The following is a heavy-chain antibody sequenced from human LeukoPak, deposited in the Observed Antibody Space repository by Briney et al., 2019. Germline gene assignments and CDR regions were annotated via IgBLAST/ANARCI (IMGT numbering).Heavy chain of an antibody. CDR2: MYSGGNT. CDR3: ARVQAVFQDFDY. J-gene: IGHJ4*02. V-gene: IGHV3-66*01. CDR1: GFTVSSSY. Sequence: GGSLRLSCAASGFTVSSSYISWVRQAPGKGLEWVSVMYSGGNTYYADSVKGRFTISRDKSKNTLYLQMNSLRAEDTAVYHCARVQAVFQDFDYWGQGTLVTVSS.